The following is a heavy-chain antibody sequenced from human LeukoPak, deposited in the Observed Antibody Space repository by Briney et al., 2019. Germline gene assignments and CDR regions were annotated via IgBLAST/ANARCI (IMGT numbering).Heavy chain of an antibody. CDR1: GGSFSGYY. CDR3: AREEDVVVPAAIWGGGRIAFDI. J-gene: IGHJ3*02. CDR2: INHSGRT. D-gene: IGHD2-2*02. V-gene: IGHV4-34*01. Sequence: SETLSLTCAVYGGSFSGYYWSWIRQPPGKGLEWIGEINHSGRTNYNPSLKSRVTISVDTSKNHFSLKLSSVTAADTAVYYCAREEDVVVPAAIWGGGRIAFDIWGQGTMVTVSS.